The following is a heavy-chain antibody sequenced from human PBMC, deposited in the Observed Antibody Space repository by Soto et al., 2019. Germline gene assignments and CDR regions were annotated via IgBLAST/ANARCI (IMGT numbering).Heavy chain of an antibody. J-gene: IGHJ4*02. CDR1: GFTFSNYW. CDR3: AKNTLYCSGTRCFVFDY. CDR2: IKQDGSEK. V-gene: IGHV3-7*01. Sequence: EVQVVESGGGLVQPGESLRLSCAASGFTFSNYWMSWVRQAPGKGLEWVANIKQDGSEKYYVDSVEGRFTISRDNAKNSLLLQMNSLRAEDTAVYYCAKNTLYCSGTRCFVFDYWGQGTLVTVSS. D-gene: IGHD2-2*01.